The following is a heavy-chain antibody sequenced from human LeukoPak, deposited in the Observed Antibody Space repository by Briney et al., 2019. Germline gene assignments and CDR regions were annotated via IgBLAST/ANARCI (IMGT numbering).Heavy chain of an antibody. CDR3: ARTNCGGDCYMDV. D-gene: IGHD2-21*02. V-gene: IGHV3-53*01. J-gene: IGHJ6*02. CDR2: IYISGTT. Sequence: PGGSLRLSCAAAGFTVSSSYLTWVRRAPGKGLEWVSFIYISGTTFYADSVKGRFTISRDNSKNTLYLQMHSVRVGDTAMYYCARTNCGGDCYMDVWGQGTTVTVSS. CDR1: GFTVSSSY.